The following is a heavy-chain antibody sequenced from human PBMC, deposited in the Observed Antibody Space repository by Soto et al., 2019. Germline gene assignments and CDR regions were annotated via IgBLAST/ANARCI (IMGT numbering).Heavy chain of an antibody. CDR2: INTGNGNT. CDR1: GYTFTTNA. Sequence: QVPVLQSGAEVKRPGAAVKVPCKASGYTFTTNAMHWVRQAPGQGLEWMGWINTGNGNTKSSQKFQGRIIITRDTSASTASMELSSLTVEDTAVYYCARDFNWAFDVWGQGTVVTVSS. J-gene: IGHJ3*01. D-gene: IGHD7-27*01. CDR3: ARDFNWAFDV. V-gene: IGHV1-3*04.